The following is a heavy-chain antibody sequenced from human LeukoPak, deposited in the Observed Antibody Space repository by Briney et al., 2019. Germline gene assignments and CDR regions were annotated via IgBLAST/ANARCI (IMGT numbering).Heavy chain of an antibody. CDR2: IYYSGST. CDR3: ARVNWGSPCYYYGMDV. D-gene: IGHD7-27*01. Sequence: PSETLSLTCTVSGGSISSYYWSWLRQPPGKGLEWIGYIYYSGSTNYNPSLKSRVTISVDTSKTQFSLKLSSVTAADTAVYYCARVNWGSPCYYYGMDVWGQGTTVTVSS. CDR1: GGSISSYY. V-gene: IGHV4-59*01. J-gene: IGHJ6*02.